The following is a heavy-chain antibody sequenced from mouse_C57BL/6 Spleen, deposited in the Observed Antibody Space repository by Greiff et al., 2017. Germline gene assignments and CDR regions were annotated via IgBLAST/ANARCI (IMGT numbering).Heavy chain of an antibody. D-gene: IGHD2-4*01. J-gene: IGHJ1*03. V-gene: IGHV1-20*01. Sequence: EVQVVESGPELVKPGDSVKISCKASGYSFTGYFMNWVMQSHGKSLEWIGRINPYNGDTFYNQKFKGKATLTVDKSSSTAHMELRSLTSEDSAVYYCARDDYGGYFDVWGTGTTVTVSS. CDR1: GYSFTGYF. CDR3: ARDDYGGYFDV. CDR2: INPYNGDT.